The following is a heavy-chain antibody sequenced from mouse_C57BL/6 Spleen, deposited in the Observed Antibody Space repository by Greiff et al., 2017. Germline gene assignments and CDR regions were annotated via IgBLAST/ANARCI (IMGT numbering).Heavy chain of an antibody. CDR1: GYAFSSSW. V-gene: IGHV1-82*01. D-gene: IGHD2-2*01. J-gene: IGHJ4*01. Sequence: VKLVESGPELVKPGASVKISCKASGYAFSSSWMNWVKQRPGKGLEWIGRIYPGDGDTNYNGKFKGKATLTADKSSSTAYMQLSSLTSEDSAVYFCARSLYGYRAMDYWGQGTSVTVSS. CDR3: ARSLYGYRAMDY. CDR2: IYPGDGDT.